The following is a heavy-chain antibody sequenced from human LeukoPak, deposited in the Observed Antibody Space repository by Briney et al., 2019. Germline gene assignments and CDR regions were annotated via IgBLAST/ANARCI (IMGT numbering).Heavy chain of an antibody. CDR1: GFTFSSYA. J-gene: IGHJ4*02. CDR2: ISYDGSDK. D-gene: IGHD5-18*01. CDR3: GREEKTAMAPLFEY. Sequence: GRSLRLSCAVSGFTFSSYAMHWVRQALGKGLKWVAVISYDGSDKYYADSVKGRFTISRDNSKNTLFLQMDSLRAEDTAVYYCGREEKTAMAPLFEYWGQGTLVTVSS. V-gene: IGHV3-30*01.